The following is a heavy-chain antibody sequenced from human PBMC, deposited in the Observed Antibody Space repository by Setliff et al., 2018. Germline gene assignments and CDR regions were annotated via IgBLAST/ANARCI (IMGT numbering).Heavy chain of an antibody. CDR1: GGTFNTYG. J-gene: IGHJ4*02. Sequence: SVQVSCKASGGTFNTYGLSWVRQAPGQGLEWMGGIIPIIGEPNYAQKFQGRVTITADESTSTAYMELRSLKSEDTAVYYCAREALQRAGLYFFDIWGQGMLVTVSS. CDR2: IIPIIGEP. V-gene: IGHV1-69*01. D-gene: IGHD3-10*01. CDR3: AREALQRAGLYFFDI.